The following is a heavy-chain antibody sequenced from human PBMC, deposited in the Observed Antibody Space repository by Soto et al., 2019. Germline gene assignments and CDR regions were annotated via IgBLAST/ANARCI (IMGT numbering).Heavy chain of an antibody. J-gene: IGHJ5*02. CDR3: ARDSSGIAVAGGAWFDP. CDR2: IYTSGRT. V-gene: IGHV4-4*07. D-gene: IGHD6-19*01. CDR1: GGSISSDY. Sequence: PSETLSLTCTVSGGSISSDYWSWIQQPAGKGREWIGRIYTSGRTNYNPSLKSRVTMSVDMSKNQFSLKLSSVTAADTAVYYCARDSSGIAVAGGAWFDPWGQGTLVTVS.